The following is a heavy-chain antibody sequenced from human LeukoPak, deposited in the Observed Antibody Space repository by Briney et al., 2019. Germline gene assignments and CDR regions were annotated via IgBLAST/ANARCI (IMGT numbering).Heavy chain of an antibody. CDR1: GGTFSSYA. V-gene: IGHV1-69*05. Sequence: SVKVSCKASGGTFSSYAISWVRQAPGQGLEWMGGIIPIFGTANYAQKFQGRVTITTDESTSTAYMELSSLRSEDTAVYYCALSETMATTSFDYWGQGTLVTVSS. D-gene: IGHD5-24*01. CDR2: IIPIFGTA. CDR3: ALSETMATTSFDY. J-gene: IGHJ4*02.